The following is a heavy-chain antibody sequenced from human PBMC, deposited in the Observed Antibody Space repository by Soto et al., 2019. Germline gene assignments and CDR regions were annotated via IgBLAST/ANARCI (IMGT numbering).Heavy chain of an antibody. CDR2: ISPIFGTA. CDR1: GGTFSSYA. V-gene: IGHV1-69*12. J-gene: IGHJ5*02. Sequence: QVQLVQSGAEVKKPGSSVKVSCKASGGTFSSYAISWVRQAPGQGLEWMGGISPIFGTANYAQKFQGRVTITADESTSTAYMELSSLRSEDTAVYYCARGLRRPNYDFWSGYVFDPWGQGTLVTVSS. CDR3: ARGLRRPNYDFWSGYVFDP. D-gene: IGHD3-3*01.